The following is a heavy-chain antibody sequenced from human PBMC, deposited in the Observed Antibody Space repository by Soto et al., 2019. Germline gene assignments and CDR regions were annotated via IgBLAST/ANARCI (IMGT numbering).Heavy chain of an antibody. CDR3: AKSRSTWYGEFDH. V-gene: IGHV3-30*18. D-gene: IGHD3-10*01. J-gene: IGHJ4*02. Sequence: QVQLLESGGGVVQPGRSLRLSCVASGFSFSNYGMHWVRQAPGKGLEWVAVISNDGSNTYYADTVEGRFTISRDNSKNTLFLQMNSLRADDTAVYYCAKSRSTWYGEFDHWGQGTLVTVSS. CDR2: ISNDGSNT. CDR1: GFSFSNYG.